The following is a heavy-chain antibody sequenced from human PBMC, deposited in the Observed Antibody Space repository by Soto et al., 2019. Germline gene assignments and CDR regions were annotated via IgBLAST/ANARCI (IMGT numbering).Heavy chain of an antibody. J-gene: IGHJ6*02. D-gene: IGHD2-21*02. CDR1: GFSLNTGGLG. CDR3: VHSRCGGDCLQSYSSHYYYGMDV. CDR2: IYWDNDK. Sequence: QITLKESGPTLVKPTQTLTLTYTFSGFSLNTGGLGVGWIRQPPGKALEWLALIYWDNDKRYSPSLMSRLTITKDTSKTQVVLTMTNMDPVDAATYYCVHSRCGGDCLQSYSSHYYYGMDVWGQGTTVTVSS. V-gene: IGHV2-5*02.